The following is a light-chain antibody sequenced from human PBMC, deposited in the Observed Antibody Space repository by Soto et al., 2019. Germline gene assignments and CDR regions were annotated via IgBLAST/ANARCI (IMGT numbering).Light chain of an antibody. Sequence: QSALTQPASLSGSPGQSITISCTGTSSDIGAYDYVSWFQQHPGKAPKLMISEVNNRPSGVSNRFSGSKSGNTAYLTISGLQADDEADYYCSSYTSSSTLVFGGGTKLTVL. V-gene: IGLV2-14*01. CDR3: SSYTSSSTLV. CDR2: EVN. J-gene: IGLJ3*02. CDR1: SSDIGAYDY.